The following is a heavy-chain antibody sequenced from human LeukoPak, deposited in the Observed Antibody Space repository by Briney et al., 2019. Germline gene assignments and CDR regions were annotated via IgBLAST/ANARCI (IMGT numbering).Heavy chain of an antibody. CDR1: GFTFTSYN. Sequence: PGGSLRLSCAASGFTFTSYNMNWVRQAPGKGLEWVSYISSSTSTIYYADSVEGRFTVSRDNAKNSLSLQMNSLRAEDTAVYYCASQPEGGGYRYDSHPGYFDFWGQGTLVTVSS. CDR3: ASQPEGGGYRYDSHPGYFDF. J-gene: IGHJ4*02. V-gene: IGHV3-48*01. D-gene: IGHD5-18*01. CDR2: ISSSTSTI.